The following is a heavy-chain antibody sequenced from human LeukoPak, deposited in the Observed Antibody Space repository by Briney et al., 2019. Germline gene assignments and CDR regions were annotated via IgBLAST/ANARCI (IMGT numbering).Heavy chain of an antibody. V-gene: IGHV3-23*01. CDR3: AKQLGYCSDGSCYFPY. J-gene: IGHJ4*02. D-gene: IGHD2-15*01. CDR1: GFTFSSSA. CDR2: ISNNGGYT. Sequence: GGSLRPSCAASGFTFSSSAMSWVRQAPGKGLEWVSAISNNGGYTYYADSVQGRSTISRDNSKSTLCLQMNSLRAEDTAVYYCAKQLGYCSDGSCYFPYWGQGTLVTVSS.